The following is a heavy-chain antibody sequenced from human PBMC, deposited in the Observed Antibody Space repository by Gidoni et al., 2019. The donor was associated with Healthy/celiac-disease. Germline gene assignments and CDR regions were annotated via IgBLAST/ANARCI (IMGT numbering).Heavy chain of an antibody. CDR3: ARVSGGWYYFDY. D-gene: IGHD3-10*01. V-gene: IGHV4-59*01. Sequence: QVQLQESGPGLVKPSETLSLTCTVSGGSISSYYWSWIRQPPGKGLEWIGYIYYSGSTNYNPSLKSRVTISVDTSKNQFSLKLSSVTAADTAVYYCARVSGGWYYFDYWGQGTLVTVSS. CDR2: IYYSGST. J-gene: IGHJ4*02. CDR1: GGSISSYY.